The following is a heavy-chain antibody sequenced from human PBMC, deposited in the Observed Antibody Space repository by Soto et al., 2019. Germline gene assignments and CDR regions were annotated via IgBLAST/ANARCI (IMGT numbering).Heavy chain of an antibody. CDR2: VDHSGST. J-gene: IGHJ5*02. D-gene: IGHD3-3*01. CDR3: ATRPPQIVVTPFDFPS. Sequence: PSETLSLTCAVSGDSISSSFWWTWVRQPPGKGLEGIGEVDHSGSTRYNPSLKSRVTIAVDKPNNQFSLKLRSMNGADTAVYYCATRPPQIVVTPFDFPSWGQGTPVTVSS. CDR1: GDSISSSFW. V-gene: IGHV4-4*02.